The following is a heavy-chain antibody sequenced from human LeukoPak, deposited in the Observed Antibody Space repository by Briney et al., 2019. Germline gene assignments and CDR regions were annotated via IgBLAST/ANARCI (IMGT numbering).Heavy chain of an antibody. V-gene: IGHV4-39*07. CDR3: ARARVGSGSYSYFDY. CDR1: GGSISSSSYY. D-gene: IGHD3-10*01. CDR2: IYYSGST. J-gene: IGHJ4*02. Sequence: PSETLSLTCTVSGGSISSSSYYWGWIRQPPGKGLEWIGSIYYSGSTYYNPSLKSRVTISVDTSKNQFSLKLSSVTAADTAVYYCARARVGSGSYSYFDYWGQGTLVTVSS.